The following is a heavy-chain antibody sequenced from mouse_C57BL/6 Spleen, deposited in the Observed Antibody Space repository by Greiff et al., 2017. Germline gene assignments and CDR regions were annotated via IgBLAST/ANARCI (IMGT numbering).Heavy chain of an antibody. Sequence: QVQLQQSGAELVMPGASVKLSCKASGYTFTSYWMHWVKQRPGQGLEWIGEIDPSDSYTNYNQKFKGKSTLTVDKSSSTAYMQLSSLTSEDSAVYYCARNYGSSYLYYFDYWGQGTTRTVSS. J-gene: IGHJ2*01. CDR2: IDPSDSYT. V-gene: IGHV1-69*01. CDR3: ARNYGSSYLYYFDY. D-gene: IGHD1-1*01. CDR1: GYTFTSYW.